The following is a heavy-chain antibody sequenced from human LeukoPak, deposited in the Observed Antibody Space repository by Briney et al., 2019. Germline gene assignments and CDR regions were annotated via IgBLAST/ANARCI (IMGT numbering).Heavy chain of an antibody. CDR2: VDYSGST. D-gene: IGHD4-23*01. CDR1: GGSISSYY. V-gene: IGHV4-59*08. J-gene: IGHJ4*02. Sequence: PSETLSLTCTVSGGSISSYYWSWIRQPPGKGLEWLAYVDYSGSTAYNPSLNGRVAISPDTSKNQFSLKLRSVTAADTAVYYCARLNGGNWGQGILVTVSS. CDR3: ARLNGGN.